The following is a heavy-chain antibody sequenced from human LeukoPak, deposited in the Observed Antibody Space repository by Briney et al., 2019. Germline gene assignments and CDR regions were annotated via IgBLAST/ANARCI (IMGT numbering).Heavy chain of an antibody. V-gene: IGHV4-4*07. CDR1: CGSISSYY. J-gene: IGHJ4*02. Sequence: SETLSLTCSVSCGSISSYYWSWIRQPAAKGLEWIGRVYTSGSTDYNPSLKSRVTMSVDTSKNQFSLKMRSVTAADTAMYYCARGFYASGSPYRGYDYWGQGTLVTVSS. D-gene: IGHD3-10*01. CDR2: VYTSGST. CDR3: ARGFYASGSPYRGYDY.